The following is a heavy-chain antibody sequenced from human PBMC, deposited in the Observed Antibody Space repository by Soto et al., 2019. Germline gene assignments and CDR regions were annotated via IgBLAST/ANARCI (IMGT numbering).Heavy chain of an antibody. CDR3: ARGILWSWGYRSSGGRGFLWFDP. Sequence: SETLSLTCTVSGGSVSCGSYYWSWIRQPPGKGLEWIGYIYYSGSTNYNPSLKSRVTISVDTSKNQFSLTLSSVTAADTAVYYCARGILWSWGYRSSGGRGFLWFDPWGQGTLVTVSS. J-gene: IGHJ5*02. CDR2: IYYSGST. D-gene: IGHD6-6*01. CDR1: GGSVSCGSYY. V-gene: IGHV4-61*01.